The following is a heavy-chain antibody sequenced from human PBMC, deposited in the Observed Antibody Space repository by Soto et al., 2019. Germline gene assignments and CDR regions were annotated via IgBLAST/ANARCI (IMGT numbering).Heavy chain of an antibody. CDR2: ISSSSSTI. Sequence: PVGSLRLFWAASGFTCSGDDMNWVRQARGKGLEWISYISSSSSTIYYADSVKGRFANSRYNADNSLFLQMSSLRDEDTAVYYCARPSGYYDTSGYYGAFYYYGMDVWRQGTTVTVSS. V-gene: IGHV3-48*02. CDR1: GFTCSGDD. J-gene: IGHJ6*02. D-gene: IGHD3-22*01. CDR3: ARPSGYYDTSGYYGAFYYYGMDV.